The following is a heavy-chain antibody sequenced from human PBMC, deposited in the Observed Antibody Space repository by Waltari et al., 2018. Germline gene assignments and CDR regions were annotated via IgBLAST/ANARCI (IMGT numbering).Heavy chain of an antibody. Sequence: EVKLVESGGGLVHPGGSLRLACVAAGIAASDTHMSWVRQAPGKGLEWVSIMYPPGSAYNADSVEGRFTISRDISKNMVHLQMNRLRLEDSATYYCATARDEHTAMVYFDNWGQGTLVSVSS. V-gene: IGHV3-66*02. CDR1: GIAASDTH. CDR3: ATARDEHTAMVYFDN. D-gene: IGHD5-18*01. J-gene: IGHJ4*02. CDR2: MYPPGSA.